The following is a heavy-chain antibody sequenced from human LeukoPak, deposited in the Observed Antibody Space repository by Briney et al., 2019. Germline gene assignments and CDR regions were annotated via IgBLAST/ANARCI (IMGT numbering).Heavy chain of an antibody. J-gene: IGHJ4*02. D-gene: IGHD6-13*01. CDR1: GFTFSSYA. Sequence: GRSLRLSCAASGFTFSSYAMHWVRQAPGKGLEWVAVISYDGSNKYYADSVKGRFTISRDNPKNTLYLQMNSLRAEDTAVYYCARDDIAAAGIDYWGQGTLVTVSS. CDR3: ARDDIAAAGIDY. V-gene: IGHV3-30*04. CDR2: ISYDGSNK.